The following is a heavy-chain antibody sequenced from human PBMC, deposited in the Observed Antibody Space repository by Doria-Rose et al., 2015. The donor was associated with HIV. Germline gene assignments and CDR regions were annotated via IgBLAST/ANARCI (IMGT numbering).Heavy chain of an antibody. J-gene: IGHJ4*02. CDR2: ISSDDER. Sequence: QVTLKESGPVLVKPTETLTLTCTVSGVSLSSPGMGVSWIRQPPGKALEWLANISSDDERSYKTSLTSRLTISSGTSKSQVALTMTDMDPVDTATYYCARIKSSRWYHKYYFDFWGQGTLVIVSA. CDR1: GVSLSSPGMG. D-gene: IGHD6-13*01. CDR3: ARIKSSRWYHKYYFDF. V-gene: IGHV2-26*01.